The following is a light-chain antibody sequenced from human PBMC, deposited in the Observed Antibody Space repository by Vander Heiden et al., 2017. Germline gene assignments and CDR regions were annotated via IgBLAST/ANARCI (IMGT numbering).Light chain of an antibody. CDR1: SSYIESNT. J-gene: IGLJ1*01. Sequence: HSVLPPQPPASGTPAQRVTITCSASSSYIESNTANWYQQNPGPAPKLLIYSNNQRPSGVPDRFSGSKSGTSASLAISGLQSEDEADYYCAAWDDSLNGYVFGAGTKVTVL. V-gene: IGLV1-44*01. CDR2: SNN. CDR3: AAWDDSLNGYV.